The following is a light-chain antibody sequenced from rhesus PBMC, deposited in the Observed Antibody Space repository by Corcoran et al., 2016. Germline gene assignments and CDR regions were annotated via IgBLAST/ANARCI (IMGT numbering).Light chain of an antibody. CDR2: KAS. CDR1: ENVNNY. V-gene: IGKV1-74*01. CDR3: QHDYGAPLT. J-gene: IGKJ4*01. Sequence: DIQMTQSPSSPSASVGDRVTITCRACENVNNYLHWYQQKPGKAPKVLIYKASTLQSGVPSRLSGSGSGTDYTFTFSSLRPEDVATYYYQHDYGAPLTFGGGTKVELK.